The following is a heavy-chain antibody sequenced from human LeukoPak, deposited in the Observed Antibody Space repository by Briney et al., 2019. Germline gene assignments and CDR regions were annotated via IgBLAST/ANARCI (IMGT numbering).Heavy chain of an antibody. V-gene: IGHV1-8*03. Sequence: ASVKVSCKASGYTFTSYDINWVRQATGQGLELMGWMNPNRGNTGYAQKFQGRVTITRTTSIGTAYMELSSLRSEDTAVYYCARASIQLWPDYWGQGTLVTVSS. D-gene: IGHD5-18*01. CDR1: GYTFTSYD. CDR2: MNPNRGNT. J-gene: IGHJ4*02. CDR3: ARASIQLWPDY.